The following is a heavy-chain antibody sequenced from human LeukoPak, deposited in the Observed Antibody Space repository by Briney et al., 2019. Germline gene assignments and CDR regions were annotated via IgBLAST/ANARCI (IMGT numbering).Heavy chain of an antibody. J-gene: IGHJ4*02. CDR2: MNPNSGNT. Sequence: GASVKVSCKASGYTFTSYDINWVRQATGQGLEWMGWMNPNSGNTGYAQKFQGRVTMTEDTSTDTAYMELSSLRSEDTAVYYCATVYSSSWYYFDYWGQGTLVTVSS. CDR1: GYTFTSYD. CDR3: ATVYSSSWYYFDY. D-gene: IGHD6-13*01. V-gene: IGHV1-8*01.